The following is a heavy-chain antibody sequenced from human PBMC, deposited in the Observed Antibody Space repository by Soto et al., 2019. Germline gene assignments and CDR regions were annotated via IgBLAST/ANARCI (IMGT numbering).Heavy chain of an antibody. CDR3: ARARIPKSRIFDY. Sequence: QVQLQQWGAGLLKPSETLSLTCAVYGGSFSGYYWSWIRQPPGKGLEWIGEINHSGRTNYNPSLKSRVTISVDTSKNQFSLKLSSVTAADTAVYYCARARIPKSRIFDYWGQGTLVTVSS. J-gene: IGHJ4*02. D-gene: IGHD5-18*01. CDR2: INHSGRT. CDR1: GGSFSGYY. V-gene: IGHV4-34*01.